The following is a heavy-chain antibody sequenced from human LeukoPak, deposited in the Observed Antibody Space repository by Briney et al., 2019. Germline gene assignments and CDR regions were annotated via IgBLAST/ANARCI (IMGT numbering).Heavy chain of an antibody. Sequence: PSETLSLTCAVYGGSFSGYYWSWIRQPPGKGLEWIGYIYYSGSTNYNPSLKSRVTISVDTSKNQFSLKPSSVTAADTAVYYCARARYSSSWACDYWGQGTLVTVSS. CDR2: IYYSGST. D-gene: IGHD6-13*01. CDR3: ARARYSSSWACDY. CDR1: GGSFSGYY. V-gene: IGHV4-59*01. J-gene: IGHJ4*02.